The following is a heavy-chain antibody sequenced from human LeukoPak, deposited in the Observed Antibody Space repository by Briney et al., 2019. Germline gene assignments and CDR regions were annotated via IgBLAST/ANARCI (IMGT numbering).Heavy chain of an antibody. CDR2: INPSCGST. CDR3: ARVPGSGGAFDI. V-gene: IGHV1-46*01. Sequence: GASVKVSCKASGYTFTSYYMHWVRQAPGQGLEWMGIINPSCGSTSYAQKFQGRVTMTRDTSTSTVYMELSSLRSEDTAVYYCARVPGSGGAFDIWGQGTMVTVSS. CDR1: GYTFTSYY. J-gene: IGHJ3*02. D-gene: IGHD2-15*01.